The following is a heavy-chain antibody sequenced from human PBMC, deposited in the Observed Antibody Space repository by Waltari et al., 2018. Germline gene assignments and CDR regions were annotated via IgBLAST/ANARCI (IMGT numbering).Heavy chain of an antibody. D-gene: IGHD5-18*01. CDR2: ISYDGSNK. J-gene: IGHJ5*02. V-gene: IGHV3-30*18. CDR3: AKERLRYSYGGNWFDP. CDR1: GFTFSSYG. Sequence: QVQLVESGGGVVQPGRSLRLSCAASGFTFSSYGMHWVRQAPGKGLEWVAVISYDGSNKYYADSVKGRFTISRDNSKNTLYLQMNSLRAEDTAVYYCAKERLRYSYGGNWFDPWGQGTLVTVSS.